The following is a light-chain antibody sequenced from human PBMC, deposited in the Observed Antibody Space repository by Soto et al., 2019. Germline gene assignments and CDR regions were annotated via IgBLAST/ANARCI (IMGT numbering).Light chain of an antibody. CDR1: SSDVGSYNL. V-gene: IGLV2-23*01. J-gene: IGLJ1*01. CDR2: QGY. Sequence: QSALTQPASVSGSPGQSITISCTGTSSDVGSYNLVSWYQQHPGKAPKVMILQGYKRPSGVSNRFSGSKFGNTASLTISGLQAEDEAEYYCCAYAATYTYVFGTGTKVTVL. CDR3: CAYAATYTYV.